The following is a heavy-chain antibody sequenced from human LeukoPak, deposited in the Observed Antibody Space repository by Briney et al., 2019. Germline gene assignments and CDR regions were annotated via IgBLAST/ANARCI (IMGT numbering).Heavy chain of an antibody. J-gene: IGHJ4*01. CDR3: STDPRLLIY. D-gene: IGHD2-8*01. V-gene: IGHV3-48*03. CDR2: ISSSGSTI. CDR1: GFTFSSYE. Sequence: PAGGSLRLSCAASGFTFSSYEMNWVRQAPGKGLEWVSYISSSGSTIYYADSVKGRFTISRDNAKNSLYLQMNSLRPDDTALYYCSTDPRLLIYWGHGTLVTVSS.